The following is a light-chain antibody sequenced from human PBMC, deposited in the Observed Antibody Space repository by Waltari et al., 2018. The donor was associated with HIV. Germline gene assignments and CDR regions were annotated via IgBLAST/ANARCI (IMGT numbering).Light chain of an antibody. CDR3: QQYNSHSYT. CDR2: KTS. V-gene: IGKV1-5*03. CDR1: QIIDYW. J-gene: IGKJ2*01. Sequence: DVQMTQSPSTLSASVGDRVSITCRASQIIDYWLVLYQQKPGQPPKLLIYKTSYLESGVPTRFSGSVSGADFTLTIDGLQPEDFATYYCQQYNSHSYTFGQGTKLDIK.